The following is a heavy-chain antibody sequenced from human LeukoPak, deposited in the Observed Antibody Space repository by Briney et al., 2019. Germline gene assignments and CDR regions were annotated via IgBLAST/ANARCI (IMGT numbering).Heavy chain of an antibody. CDR1: GYTFTSYY. CDR2: INPSGGST. D-gene: IGHD6-13*01. CDR3: ARVLAAAGGLNWFDP. J-gene: IGHJ5*02. Sequence: ASVKVSCKASGYTFTSYYMHWVRQAPGQGLEWMGIINPSGGSTSYAQEFQGRVTMTRDTSTSTVYMELSSLRSEDTAVYYCARVLAAAGGLNWFDPWGQGTLVTVSS. V-gene: IGHV1-46*01.